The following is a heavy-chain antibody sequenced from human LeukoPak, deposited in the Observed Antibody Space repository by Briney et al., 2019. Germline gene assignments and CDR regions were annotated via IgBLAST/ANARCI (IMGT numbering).Heavy chain of an antibody. CDR2: ISVDGRDL. Sequence: GGSLRLSCAASGFTFSKNAMHWVRQAPGKGLEWVAVISVDGRDLYHADSVKGRFTISRGNSKNTLYLQMTSLRADDTAVYYCARDKSAAADYYFDFWGQGTLVTVSS. D-gene: IGHD3-10*01. CDR1: GFTFSKNA. J-gene: IGHJ4*02. CDR3: ARDKSAAADYYFDF. V-gene: IGHV3-30*04.